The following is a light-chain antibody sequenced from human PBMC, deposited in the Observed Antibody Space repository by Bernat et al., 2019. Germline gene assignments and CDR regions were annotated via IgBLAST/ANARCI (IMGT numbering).Light chain of an antibody. J-gene: IGLJ3*02. V-gene: IGLV2-14*03. CDR2: DVS. CDR1: SSDVGGYNY. CDR3: SSYAISSTWV. Sequence: QSALTQPASVSGSPGQSITISCTGTSSDVGGYNYVSWYQHYPGKAPKLMIYDVSHRPSGVPDRFSGSKSGNTASLTISGLQAEDEADYYCSSYAISSTWVFGGGTNLTVL.